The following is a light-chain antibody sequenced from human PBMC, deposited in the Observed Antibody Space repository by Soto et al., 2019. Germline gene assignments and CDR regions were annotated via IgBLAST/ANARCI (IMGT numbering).Light chain of an antibody. CDR3: SSYTSSSTLYV. V-gene: IGLV2-14*01. CDR2: DVS. J-gene: IGLJ1*01. CDR1: SSDVGGYNY. Sequence: QSALTQPASVSGSPGQSITISCTGTSSDVGGYNYVSWYQQHPGKATKLMIYDVSNRPSGVSNRFSGSKSGNTASLTISVLQAEDEADYYCSSYTSSSTLYVFGTGTKVTVL.